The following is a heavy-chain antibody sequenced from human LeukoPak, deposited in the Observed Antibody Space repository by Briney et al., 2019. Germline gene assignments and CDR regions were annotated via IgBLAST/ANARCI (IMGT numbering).Heavy chain of an antibody. CDR1: GGSISSYY. D-gene: IGHD3-16*02. CDR2: IYTSGST. Sequence: SSETLSLTCTVSGGSISSYYWSWIRQPAGKGLEWIGRIYTSGSTNYNPSLKSRVTMSVDTSKNQFSLKLSSVTAADTAVYYCARAPWDDYVWGSYRSPEYYFDYWGQGTLVTVSS. V-gene: IGHV4-4*07. J-gene: IGHJ4*02. CDR3: ARAPWDDYVWGSYRSPEYYFDY.